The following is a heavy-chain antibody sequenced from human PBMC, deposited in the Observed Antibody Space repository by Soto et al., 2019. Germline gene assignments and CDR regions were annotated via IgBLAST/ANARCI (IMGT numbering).Heavy chain of an antibody. V-gene: IGHV3-23*01. CDR1: GFTFSSYA. CDR3: AKRGPYADYDY. D-gene: IGHD4-17*01. CDR2: ISGSGGST. J-gene: IGHJ4*02. Sequence: EVQQLESGGGLVQPGGSLRLSCVASGFTFSSYAMSWVRQAPGKGLEWVSTISGSGGSTYYADSVKGRLTISRDNSKNTLYLQMNSLRAEDTAVYYCAKRGPYADYDYWGQGTLVTVSS.